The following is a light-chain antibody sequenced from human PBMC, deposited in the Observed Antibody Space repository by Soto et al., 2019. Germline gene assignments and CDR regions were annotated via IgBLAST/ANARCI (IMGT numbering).Light chain of an antibody. CDR2: GAA. Sequence: ENVLTQSPGTLSLSPGERATLSCSASQSVSSNFLAWYQQKTGQAPRLLIYGAASRSTGSPDRISGSGSGTGFTLTISRMDPEAFAVYYCQQYGSSPINFCQGTRLEIK. V-gene: IGKV3-20*01. CDR1: QSVSSNF. CDR3: QQYGSSPIN. J-gene: IGKJ5*01.